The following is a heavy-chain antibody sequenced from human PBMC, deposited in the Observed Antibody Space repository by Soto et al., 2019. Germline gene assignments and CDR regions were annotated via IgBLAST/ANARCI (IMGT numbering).Heavy chain of an antibody. CDR3: AGSYCSGGSCYRGAAWFDP. D-gene: IGHD2-15*01. Sequence: PSEALSLTCTVYGGSISSYFWSWIRQPAGKGLEWIGRIYTSGSTNYNPSLKSRVTMSVVTSKNQFSLKLSSVTAADTAVYYCAGSYCSGGSCYRGAAWFDPWGQGTLVTVSS. CDR2: IYTSGST. V-gene: IGHV4-4*07. J-gene: IGHJ5*02. CDR1: GGSISSYF.